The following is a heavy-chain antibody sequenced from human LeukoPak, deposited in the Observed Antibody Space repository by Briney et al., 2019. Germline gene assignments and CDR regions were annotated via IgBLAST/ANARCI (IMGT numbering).Heavy chain of an antibody. CDR1: GGSINSFY. J-gene: IGHJ4*02. D-gene: IGHD4-23*01. CDR3: ARLGGGGNLAY. Sequence: SETLSLTCTVSGGSINSFYWSWIRQPPGKGLEWIGYIYYSGSTSYNPSLKSRVIISVDTSKNQFSLRLSSETAADTAVYYCARLGGGGNLAYWGQGTLVTVSS. CDR2: IYYSGST. V-gene: IGHV4-59*01.